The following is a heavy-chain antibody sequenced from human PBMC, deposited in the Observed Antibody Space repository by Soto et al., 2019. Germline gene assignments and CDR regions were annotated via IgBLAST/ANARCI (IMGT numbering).Heavy chain of an antibody. CDR2: MNPNSGNT. D-gene: IGHD6-6*01. CDR3: ARARVPGIAARRQRLGSNYYYYYMDV. V-gene: IGHV1-8*01. J-gene: IGHJ6*03. CDR1: GYTFTSYE. Sequence: GASVKVSCKASGYTFTSYEINWVRQATGQGLEWMGWMNPNSGNTGYAQKFQGRVTMTRNTSISTAYMELSSLRSEDTAVYYCARARVPGIAARRQRLGSNYYYYYMDVWGKGTTVTVSS.